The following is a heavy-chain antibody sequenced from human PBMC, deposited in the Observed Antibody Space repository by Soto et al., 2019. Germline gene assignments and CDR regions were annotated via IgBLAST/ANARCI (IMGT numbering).Heavy chain of an antibody. Sequence: PGGSLRLSCAASGFTFSSSAMNWVRQAPGKGLEWVSVISGSDGTTYYADSVKGRFTISRDNSKNTLYLDMNSLRAEDTALYYCAKGSGKQLTTMDVWGQGTTVTVSS. CDR3: AKGSGKQLTTMDV. V-gene: IGHV3-23*01. CDR2: ISGSDGTT. J-gene: IGHJ6*02. CDR1: GFTFSSSA. D-gene: IGHD6-6*01.